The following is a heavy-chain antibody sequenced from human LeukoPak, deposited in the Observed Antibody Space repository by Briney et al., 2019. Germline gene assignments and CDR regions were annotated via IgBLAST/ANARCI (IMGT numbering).Heavy chain of an antibody. Sequence: SETLSLTCTVSGGSISSSSYCWGWIRQPPGKGLEWIGSIYYSGSTYYNPSLKSRVTISVDTSKNQISLKLSSVTAADTAVYYCARPIYSGSYRHAFDIWGQGTMVTVSS. D-gene: IGHD1-26*01. J-gene: IGHJ3*02. CDR1: GGSISSSSYC. CDR2: IYYSGST. CDR3: ARPIYSGSYRHAFDI. V-gene: IGHV4-39*01.